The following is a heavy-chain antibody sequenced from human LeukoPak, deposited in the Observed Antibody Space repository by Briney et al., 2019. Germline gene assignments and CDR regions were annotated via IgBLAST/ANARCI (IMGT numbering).Heavy chain of an antibody. CDR1: GGTFSSYA. V-gene: IGHV1-69*13. CDR2: IIPIFGTA. Sequence: SVKVSCKASGGTFSSYAISWARQAPGQGLEWMGGIIPIFGTANYAQKFQGRVTITADESTSTAYMELSSLRSEDTAVYYCARASVSLSTIFGVVINNWFDPWGQGTLVTVSS. D-gene: IGHD3-3*01. CDR3: ARASVSLSTIFGVVINNWFDP. J-gene: IGHJ5*02.